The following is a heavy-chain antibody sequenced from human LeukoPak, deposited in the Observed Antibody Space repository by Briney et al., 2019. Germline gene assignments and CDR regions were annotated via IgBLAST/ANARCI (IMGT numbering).Heavy chain of an antibody. V-gene: IGHV1-18*01. CDR1: GYTFTSYG. CDR2: ISAYNGNT. CDR3: ASSIQREGSSWLPFDF. D-gene: IGHD6-13*01. Sequence: ASVKVSFKASGYTFTSYGISWVRQAPGQGLEWMGWISAYNGNTNYAQKLQGRVTMSTDTSTSTAYMELRSLRTDDTAMYYCASSIQREGSSWLPFDFWGQGTLVTVSS. J-gene: IGHJ4*02.